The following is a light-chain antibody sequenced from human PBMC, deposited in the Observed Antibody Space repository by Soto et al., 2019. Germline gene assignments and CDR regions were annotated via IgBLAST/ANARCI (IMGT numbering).Light chain of an antibody. J-gene: IGKJ4*01. CDR1: QSVSSN. Sequence: EIVMTQSPATLSVSPGERATLSCRASQSVSSNLAWYQQKPCQAPRLLIYGASTRATGIPARFSGSGSGTEFPLNISSLQSEDFAVYYCQQYNNWPPLLTFGGGTKVEIK. V-gene: IGKV3-15*01. CDR2: GAS. CDR3: QQYNNWPPLLT.